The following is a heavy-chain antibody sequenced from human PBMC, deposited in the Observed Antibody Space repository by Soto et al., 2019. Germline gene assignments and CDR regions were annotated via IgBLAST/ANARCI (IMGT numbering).Heavy chain of an antibody. J-gene: IGHJ6*02. V-gene: IGHV1-18*01. Sequence: QGQLVQSGAEVKKPGASVKVYCKASGYTFNRYGISWVRQAPGQGLEWMGWISGYKGDTNYAQKFQGRVTNTIDTLTSTVYMERRSLTSDDTAVYYCAKNGQPPYYYCGMDVWGQGTTVTVS. CDR2: ISGYKGDT. CDR1: GYTFNRYG. D-gene: IGHD2-8*01. CDR3: AKNGQPPYYYCGMDV.